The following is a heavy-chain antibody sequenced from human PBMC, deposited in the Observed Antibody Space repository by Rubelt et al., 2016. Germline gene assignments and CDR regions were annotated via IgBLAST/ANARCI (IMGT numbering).Heavy chain of an antibody. CDR2: ISSSSSTI. V-gene: IGHV3-21*05. CDR1: GFAFDTYK. Sequence: EVQLVESGGGLVKPGGSLRLSCAASGFAFDTYKMNWIRQAPGKGLEWVSYISSSSSTIYYADSVKGRFTISRDNAKNSLYLQMNSLRAEDTAVYYLAREQGPWFDPWGQGPLFTASS. CDR3: AREQGPWFDP. J-gene: IGHJ5*02.